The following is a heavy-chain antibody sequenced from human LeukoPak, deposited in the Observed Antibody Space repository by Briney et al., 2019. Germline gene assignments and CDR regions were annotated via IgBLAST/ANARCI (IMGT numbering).Heavy chain of an antibody. V-gene: IGHV3-23*01. CDR1: GFTFSTYA. CDR2: ITTSGGRT. J-gene: IGHJ6*03. CDR3: AKTSGGDYHYYYMDV. Sequence: GGSLSLSCAASGFTFSTYAMSWVRQAPGKGLEWVSGITTSGGRTHYADSVKGRFTISRDNSKNTLSLQMNSLRAEDTALYYCAKTSGGDYHYYYMDVWGKGTTVTVS. D-gene: IGHD3-10*01.